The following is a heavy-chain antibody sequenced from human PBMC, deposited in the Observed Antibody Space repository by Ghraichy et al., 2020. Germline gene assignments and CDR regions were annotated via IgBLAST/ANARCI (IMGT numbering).Heavy chain of an antibody. CDR1: GFSLSTSGVG. V-gene: IGHV2-5*01. CDR2: IYWNDDK. Sequence: SGPTLVKPTQTLTLTCTFSGFSLSTSGVGVGWIRQPPGKALEWLALIYWNDDKRYSPSLKSRLTITKDTSKNQVVLTMTNMDPVDTATYYCAHSSGGAARYYDAFDIWGQGTMVTVSS. CDR3: AHSSGGAARYYDAFDI. D-gene: IGHD6-6*01. J-gene: IGHJ3*02.